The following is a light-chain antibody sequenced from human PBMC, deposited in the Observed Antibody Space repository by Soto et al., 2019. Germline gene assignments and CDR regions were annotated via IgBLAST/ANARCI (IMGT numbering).Light chain of an antibody. CDR1: QSVSSN. CDR3: QQYNNWPPVWT. V-gene: IGKV3-15*01. J-gene: IGKJ1*01. Sequence: EIVMTQSPATLSVSPGERATHTCRASQSVSSNVAWYQQKPGQAPRLLIYGASTRATGIPARFSGSGSGTEFTLTISSLQSEDFAVYYCQQYNNWPPVWTFGQGTKVEIK. CDR2: GAS.